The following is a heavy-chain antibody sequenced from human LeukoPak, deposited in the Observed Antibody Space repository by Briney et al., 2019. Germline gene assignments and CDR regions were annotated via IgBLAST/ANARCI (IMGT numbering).Heavy chain of an antibody. J-gene: IGHJ4*02. D-gene: IGHD6-19*01. CDR2: IYYSGST. Sequence: PSETLSLTCAVYGGSFSGYYWSWIRQPPGKGLEWIGSIYYSGSTYYNPSLKSRVTISVDTSKNQFSLKLSSVTAADTAVYYCARLYSSGWIIDYWGQGTLVTVSS. CDR3: ARLYSSGWIIDY. V-gene: IGHV4-34*01. CDR1: GGSFSGYY.